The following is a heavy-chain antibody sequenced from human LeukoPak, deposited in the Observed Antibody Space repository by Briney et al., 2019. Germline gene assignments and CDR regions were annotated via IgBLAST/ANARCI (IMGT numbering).Heavy chain of an antibody. CDR2: ISAYNGNT. CDR3: ARDSGSGRPYYYYMDV. Sequence: GASVKVSCKASGYTFTSYGISWVRQAPGQGLEWMGWISAYNGNTNYAQKLQGRVTMTTDTSTSTAYMELRSLRSDDTAVYYCARDSGSGRPYYYYMDVWGKGTTVTVSS. J-gene: IGHJ6*03. V-gene: IGHV1-18*01. CDR1: GYTFTSYG. D-gene: IGHD3-10*01.